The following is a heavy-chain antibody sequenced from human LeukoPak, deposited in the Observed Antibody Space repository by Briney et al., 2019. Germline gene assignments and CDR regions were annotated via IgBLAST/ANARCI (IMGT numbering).Heavy chain of an antibody. Sequence: ASVKVSCKASGYTFTGYYMHWVRQAPGQGLEWMGRINPNSGGTNYAQKFQGRVTMTRDTSISTAYMELSRLRSDGTAVYYCARGGYSSSSTGDYWGQGTLVTVSS. V-gene: IGHV1-2*06. CDR1: GYTFTGYY. J-gene: IGHJ4*02. CDR3: ARGGYSSSSTGDY. D-gene: IGHD6-6*01. CDR2: INPNSGGT.